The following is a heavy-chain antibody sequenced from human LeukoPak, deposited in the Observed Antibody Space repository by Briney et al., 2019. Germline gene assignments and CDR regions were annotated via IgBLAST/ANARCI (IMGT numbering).Heavy chain of an antibody. V-gene: IGHV4-34*01. CDR3: ARDPRGPQLGNFDY. Sequence: SETLSLTCAVYGGSFSGYYWSWIRQPPGKGLEWIGEINHSGSTNYNPSLKSRVTISVDTSKNQFSLKLSSVTAADTAVYYCARDPRGPQLGNFDYWGQGTLVTVSS. D-gene: IGHD7-27*01. J-gene: IGHJ4*02. CDR2: INHSGST. CDR1: GGSFSGYY.